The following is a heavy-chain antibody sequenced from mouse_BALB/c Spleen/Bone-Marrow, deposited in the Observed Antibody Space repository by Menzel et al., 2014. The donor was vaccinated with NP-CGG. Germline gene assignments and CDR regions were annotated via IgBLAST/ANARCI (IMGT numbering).Heavy chain of an antibody. J-gene: IGHJ3*01. Sequence: EVKLMESGGGLVKPGGSLKLSCAASGFTFSSYAMSWVRQSPEKRLEWVAEISSGGSYTYYPDTVTGRFAVSRDTAKNTLYLERSSLRSEDTAMYYGAREGAYWGQGTLATVSA. CDR1: GFTFSSYA. V-gene: IGHV5-9-4*01. CDR3: AREGAY. CDR2: ISSGGSYT.